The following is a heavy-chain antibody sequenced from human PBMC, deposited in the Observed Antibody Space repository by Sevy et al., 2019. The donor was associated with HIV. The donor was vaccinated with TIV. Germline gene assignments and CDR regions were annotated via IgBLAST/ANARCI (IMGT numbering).Heavy chain of an antibody. V-gene: IGHV4-34*01. Sequence: SETLSLTCAVYGGSFSGYYWSWIRQPPGKGLEWIGEINQSGSTNYNPSLKSRVTISVDTSKNQFSLKLSSVTAADTAVYYCARGRTIFGVVTTYNWFDPWGQRTLVTVSS. CDR2: INQSGST. CDR1: GGSFSGYY. J-gene: IGHJ5*02. CDR3: ARGRTIFGVVTTYNWFDP. D-gene: IGHD3-3*01.